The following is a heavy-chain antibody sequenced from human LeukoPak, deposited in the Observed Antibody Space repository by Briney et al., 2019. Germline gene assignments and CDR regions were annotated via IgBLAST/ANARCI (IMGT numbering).Heavy chain of an antibody. Sequence: PSETLSLTCTASGGSISSYYWSWIRQPPGKGLEWIGYIYYNGSTNYNPSLKSRVTMSVDTSKNQFSLRLSSVTAADTAVYYCARDHNYDSSGYFLYYWGQGTLVTVSS. V-gene: IGHV4-59*12. J-gene: IGHJ4*02. CDR3: ARDHNYDSSGYFLYY. D-gene: IGHD3-22*01. CDR1: GGSISSYY. CDR2: IYYNGST.